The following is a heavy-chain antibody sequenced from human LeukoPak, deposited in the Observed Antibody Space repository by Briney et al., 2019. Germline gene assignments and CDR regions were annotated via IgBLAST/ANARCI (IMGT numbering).Heavy chain of an antibody. Sequence: GGSLRLSCAASGFTFSNAWMSWVRQAPGKGLEWVGRIKSKTDGGTTDYAAPVKGRFTISRDDSKNTLYLQMNSLKTEDTAVYYCTTGGGCSSTSCYGLVADAFDIWGQGTMVTVSS. CDR3: TTGGGCSSTSCYGLVADAFDI. V-gene: IGHV3-15*01. CDR2: IKSKTDGGTT. D-gene: IGHD2-2*01. J-gene: IGHJ3*02. CDR1: GFTFSNAW.